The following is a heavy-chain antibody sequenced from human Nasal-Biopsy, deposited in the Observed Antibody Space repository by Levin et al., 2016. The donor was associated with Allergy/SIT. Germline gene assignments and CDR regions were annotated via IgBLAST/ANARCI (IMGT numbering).Heavy chain of an antibody. CDR3: ASGDQSVTAAGTGRDDY. J-gene: IGHJ4*02. D-gene: IGHD6-13*01. CDR1: GGSISSGSSY. V-gene: IGHV4-61*02. CDR2: IYTSGST. Sequence: SETLSLTCTVSGGSISSGSSYWSWVRQPAGKGLEWIGRIYTSGSTDYNPSLKSRVTISVDTSKNQFSLKLNSVTAADTAVYYCASGDQSVTAAGTGRDDYWGQGTLVTVSS.